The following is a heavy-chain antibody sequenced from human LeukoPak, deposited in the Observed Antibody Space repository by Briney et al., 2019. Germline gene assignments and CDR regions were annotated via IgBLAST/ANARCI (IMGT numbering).Heavy chain of an antibody. D-gene: IGHD6-19*01. CDR1: GGSISSSNW. CDR3: ARAPYSSGWYVG. V-gene: IGHV4-4*02. J-gene: IGHJ4*02. Sequence: PSETLSLTCAVSGGSISSSNWWSWVRPPPGKGLEWIGEIYPSGSSNYNSSLKRRVTMLVDKSKNQFSLKLSSVTAADTAVYYCARAPYSSGWYVGWGQGTQVTVSS. CDR2: IYPSGSS.